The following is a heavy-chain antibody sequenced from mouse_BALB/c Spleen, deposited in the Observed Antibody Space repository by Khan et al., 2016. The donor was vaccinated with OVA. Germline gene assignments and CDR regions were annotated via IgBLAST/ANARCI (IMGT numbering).Heavy chain of an antibody. CDR1: GYTFTSYR. D-gene: IGHD2-5*01. J-gene: IGHJ3*01. Sequence: QMQLKQSGAELAKPGASVKLSCKASGYTFTSYRINWIKQRPGQGLEWIGCINPSSGNTNYNDKFKDKATLTVDTSSNTAYIQLSSLTSEDSADYFCVWEDDYCRNWGEVDYWREGTLVSVAA. V-gene: IGHV1-7*01. CDR2: INPSSGNT. CDR3: VWEDDYCRNWGEVDY.